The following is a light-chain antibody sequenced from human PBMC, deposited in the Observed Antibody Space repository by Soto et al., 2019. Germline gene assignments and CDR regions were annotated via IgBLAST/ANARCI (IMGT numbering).Light chain of an antibody. CDR2: GTS. V-gene: IGKV3-20*01. CDR3: QKYGSSPPT. J-gene: IGKJ1*01. Sequence: EIVLTQSPGTLSLSPGERATLSCRASQSVTNNYLAWYQRKPGQPPRLLIYGTSYRSTDIPRRFSGSGSGTDFTLTITSLEPEDFAVYYCQKYGSSPPTFGQGTKVEIK. CDR1: QSVTNNY.